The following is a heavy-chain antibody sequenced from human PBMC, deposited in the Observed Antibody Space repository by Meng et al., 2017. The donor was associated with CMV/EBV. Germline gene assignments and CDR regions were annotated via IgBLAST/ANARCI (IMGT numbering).Heavy chain of an antibody. J-gene: IGHJ6*02. D-gene: IGHD2-2*01. V-gene: IGHV1-69*10. Sequence: SVKVSCKASGGTFSSYAISWVRQAPGQGLEWMGGIIPILGIANYAQKFQGRVTITADKSTSTAYMELSSLRSEDTAVYYCVRGQVQCSSRSCYDYSYSGMDVWGQGTTVTVSS. CDR1: GGTFSSYA. CDR2: IIPILGIA. CDR3: VRGQVQCSSRSCYDYSYSGMDV.